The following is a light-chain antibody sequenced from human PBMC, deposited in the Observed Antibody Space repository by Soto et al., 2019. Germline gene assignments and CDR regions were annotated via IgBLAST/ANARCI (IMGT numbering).Light chain of an antibody. J-gene: IGKJ3*01. V-gene: IGKV3-15*01. CDR2: GAS. CDR3: QRYNDWPPQCT. CDR1: QSVSSN. Sequence: EIVMTQSPATLSVSPGERATISCRASQSVSSNLAWYQQKPGQAPRLLIFGASTRATGIPARFSGSGSGTELTLTITSLQSEDFAVYYCQRYNDWPPQCTFGPGTKVDIK.